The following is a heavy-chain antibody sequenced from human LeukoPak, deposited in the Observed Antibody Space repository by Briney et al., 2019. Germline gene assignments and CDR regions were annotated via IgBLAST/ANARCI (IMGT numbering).Heavy chain of an antibody. Sequence: PSETLSLTCTVSGGSISSGGYYWSWIRQHPGKDLEWIGYIYYSGSTYYNPSLKSRVTISVDTSKNQFSLKLSSVTAADTAVCYCARGKIDHGDGAFDYWGQGTLVTVSS. J-gene: IGHJ4*02. V-gene: IGHV4-31*03. CDR3: ARGKIDHGDGAFDY. CDR2: IYYSGST. CDR1: GGSISSGGYY. D-gene: IGHD4-17*01.